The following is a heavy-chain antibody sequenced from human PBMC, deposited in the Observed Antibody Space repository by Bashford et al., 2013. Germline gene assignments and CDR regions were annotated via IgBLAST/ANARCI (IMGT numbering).Heavy chain of an antibody. CDR1: GGSFTDCS. J-gene: IGHJ4*02. CDR3: ASDRWSSAWYYY. Sequence: SETLSLTCAVYGGSFTDCSWTWIRQPPGRGLEWIGEINHSGSTNYNPSLKSRVTMSLDTSTKQFSLKLNSVTAADTAVYYCASDRWSSAWYYYWGQGSLVTVSS. CDR2: INHSGST. D-gene: IGHD6-19*01. V-gene: IGHV4-34*01.